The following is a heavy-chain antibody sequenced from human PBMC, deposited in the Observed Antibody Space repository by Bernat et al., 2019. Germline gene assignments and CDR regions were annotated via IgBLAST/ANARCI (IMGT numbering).Heavy chain of an antibody. J-gene: IGHJ4*02. D-gene: IGHD4-11*01. Sequence: QVQLQESGPGLVKPSETLSLSCVVSGFSITSGYSWGWVRQPPGKGLEWMASFYLSESTYYNAALKSRVTLSVDKSTNLLSLKIDSVTAADTAIYYCARMKPLGRTVDYFQYWGQGTLVTVSS. CDR3: ARMKPLGRTVDYFQY. CDR2: FYLSEST. CDR1: GFSITSGYS. V-gene: IGHV4-38-2*01.